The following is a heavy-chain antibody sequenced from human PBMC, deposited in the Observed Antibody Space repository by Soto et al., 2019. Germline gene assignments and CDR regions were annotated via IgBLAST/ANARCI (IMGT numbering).Heavy chain of an antibody. D-gene: IGHD2-21*02. CDR1: GYSFTNYW. V-gene: IGHV5-51*01. CDR3: AKTKQPYFGRDSDYFLGYWYVDL. J-gene: IGHJ2*01. CDR2: IFPGDSDT. Sequence: EVQLVQSGAEVRKPGESLKISCKGSGYSFTNYWIGWGRQTPGKGLEWMGTIFPGDSDTRYSPSVQGQVTISADRSTRTSYLQWCSLKASDTAMYYCAKTKQPYFGRDSDYFLGYWYVDLGGRVDVVTVAS.